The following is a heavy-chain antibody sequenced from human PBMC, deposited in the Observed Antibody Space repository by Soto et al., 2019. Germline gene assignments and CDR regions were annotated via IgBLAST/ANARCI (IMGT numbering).Heavy chain of an antibody. CDR1: GDSFSSNGVA. V-gene: IGHV6-1*01. D-gene: IGHD2-15*01. J-gene: IGHJ3*01. CDR3: ARRKYSAFDV. CDR2: TYYRSKWYN. Sequence: SQTLSLTCVISGDSFSSNGVAWNWIRQSPSRGLEWLGRTYYRSKWYNDYAVSVKSRITVNPDTSKNQFSLQLSSVTPEDTAVFFLARRKYSAFDVWGQGTMVTLSS.